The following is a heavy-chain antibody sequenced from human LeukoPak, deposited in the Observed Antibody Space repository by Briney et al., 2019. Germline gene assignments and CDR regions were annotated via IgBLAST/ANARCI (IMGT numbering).Heavy chain of an antibody. J-gene: IGHJ1*01. CDR1: GFSFSGNH. Sequence: GGPLRLSCAASGFSFSGNHMNWVRQAPGKGLEWVSYISSNSRDIYYADSVMGRFTISRDNIENTLYLQMNSLRAEDTAIYYCARDKCSGGTCYGYFQLWGQGTLVTVSS. D-gene: IGHD2-15*01. CDR2: ISSNSRDI. CDR3: ARDKCSGGTCYGYFQL. V-gene: IGHV3-48*01.